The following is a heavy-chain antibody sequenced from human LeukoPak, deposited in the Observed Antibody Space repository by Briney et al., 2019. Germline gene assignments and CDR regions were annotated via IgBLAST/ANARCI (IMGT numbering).Heavy chain of an antibody. V-gene: IGHV4-31*03. J-gene: IGHJ3*02. CDR3: ASVIVPTIIPARHAFDI. CDR1: GGSISSGGYY. D-gene: IGHD5-12*01. CDR2: IYYSGST. Sequence: PSETLSLTCTVSGGSISSGGYYWSWIRQHPGKGLEWIGYIYYSGSTYYNPSLKSRVTISVDTSKNQFSLKLSSVTAADTAVYYCASVIVPTIIPARHAFDIWGQGTMVTVSS.